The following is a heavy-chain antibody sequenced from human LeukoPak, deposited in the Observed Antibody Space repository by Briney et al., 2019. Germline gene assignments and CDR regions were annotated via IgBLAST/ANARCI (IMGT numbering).Heavy chain of an antibody. V-gene: IGHV3-7*01. Sequence: GGSLRLSCAASGFTFSSYWMSWVRQAPGKWLEWVANIKQDGSEKYYVDSVKGRFTVSRDNAKNSLYLQMNSLRAEDTAVYYCARDSTTRYFDWVIDYWGQGTLVTVSS. D-gene: IGHD3-9*01. CDR3: ARDSTTRYFDWVIDY. J-gene: IGHJ4*02. CDR2: IKQDGSEK. CDR1: GFTFSSYW.